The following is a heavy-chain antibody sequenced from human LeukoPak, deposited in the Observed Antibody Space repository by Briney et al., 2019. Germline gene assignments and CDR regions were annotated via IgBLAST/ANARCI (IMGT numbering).Heavy chain of an antibody. D-gene: IGHD3-3*01. CDR3: TRHELYDFWSGYFGNYFDY. V-gene: IGHV3-73*01. J-gene: IGHJ4*02. Sequence: GGSLRLPCAASGFTSSGSAMHWVRQASGKGLEWVGRIRSKANSYATAYAASVKGRFTISRDDSKNTAYLQMNSLKTEDTAVYYCTRHELYDFWSGYFGNYFDYWGQGTLVTVSS. CDR2: IRSKANSYAT. CDR1: GFTSSGSA.